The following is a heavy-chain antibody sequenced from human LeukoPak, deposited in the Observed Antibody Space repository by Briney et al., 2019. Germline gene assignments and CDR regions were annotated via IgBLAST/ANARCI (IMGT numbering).Heavy chain of an antibody. J-gene: IGHJ6*04. D-gene: IGHD2-8*01. V-gene: IGHV1-69*05. CDR3: ARDRRTLPYCTNGVCPTLDV. Sequence: SVKVSCKASGGTFSSYAISWVRQAPGQGLEWMGRIIPIFGTANYAQKFQGRVTITTDESTSTAYMELSGLRSEDTAVYYCARDRRTLPYCTNGVCPTLDVWGKGTTVTVSS. CDR1: GGTFSSYA. CDR2: IIPIFGTA.